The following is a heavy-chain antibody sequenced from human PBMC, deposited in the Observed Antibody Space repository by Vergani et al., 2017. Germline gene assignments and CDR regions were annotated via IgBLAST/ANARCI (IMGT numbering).Heavy chain of an antibody. CDR1: GFTFSSYS. D-gene: IGHD3-10*01. J-gene: IGHJ4*02. CDR2: ISSSSSYI. V-gene: IGHV3-21*01. CDR3: ARARQWYGSGSYYWDGY. Sequence: EVQLVESGGGLVKPGGSLRLSCAASGFTFSSYSMNWVRQAPGKGLEWVSSISSSSSYIYYADSVKGRFTISRDNAKNSLYLQMNSLRAEDTAVYYCARARQWYGSGSYYWDGYGGQGTLVTVSS.